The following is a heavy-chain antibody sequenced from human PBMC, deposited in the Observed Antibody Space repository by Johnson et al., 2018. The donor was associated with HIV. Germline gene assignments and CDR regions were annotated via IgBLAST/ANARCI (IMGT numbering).Heavy chain of an antibody. CDR3: AKDPPLATVVTPAL. Sequence: VQLVESGGGLVKPGGSLRLSCAASGFTFSDYYMSWVRQASGKGLEWVGRIRSKANSYATAYAASVKGRFTISRDDSKNTAYLQMNSLKTEDTAVYYCAKDPPLATVVTPALWGQGTMVTVSS. J-gene: IGHJ3*01. D-gene: IGHD4-23*01. CDR1: GFTFSDYY. V-gene: IGHV3-73*01. CDR2: IRSKANSYAT.